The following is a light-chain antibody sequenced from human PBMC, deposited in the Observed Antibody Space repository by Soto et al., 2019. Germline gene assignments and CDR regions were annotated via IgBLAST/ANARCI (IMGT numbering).Light chain of an antibody. J-gene: IGKJ1*01. CDR1: RSLSGKY. CDR3: QQYGTSPRP. V-gene: IGKV3-20*01. Sequence: EVVLTQPPGTLSLSPGDRVALSCRASRSLSGKYLAWYQQKPGQAPKLLIYGASIRLPGIPDRFSGSGSETNFTPTISRLEPEDFAVYYCQQYGTSPRPFRQGTKVEI. CDR2: GAS.